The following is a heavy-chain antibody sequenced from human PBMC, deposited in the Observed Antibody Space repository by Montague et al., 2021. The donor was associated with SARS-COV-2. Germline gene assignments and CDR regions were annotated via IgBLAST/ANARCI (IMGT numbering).Heavy chain of an antibody. CDR3: ALNYFRVRSWYGMDV. CDR2: IYYSGGT. V-gene: IGHV4-31*03. CDR1: GGSISSGGYY. Sequence: TLSLTCTVSGGSISSGGYYWSWIRQHPGKGLEWIGYIYYSGGTYYNPSLKSRVTKSVDTSKNQFSLKLSSVTAADTAVYYCALNYFRVRSWYGMDVWGQGTTVTVSS. J-gene: IGHJ6*02. D-gene: IGHD3-10*01.